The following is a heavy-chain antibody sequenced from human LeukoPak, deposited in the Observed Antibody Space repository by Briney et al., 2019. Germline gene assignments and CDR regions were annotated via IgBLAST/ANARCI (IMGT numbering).Heavy chain of an antibody. V-gene: IGHV4-34*01. J-gene: IGHJ6*02. Sequence: GSLRLSCAASGFTFSNAWMSWIRQPPGKGLEWIGEINHSGSTNYNPSLKSRVTISVDTSKNQFSLKLSSVTAADTAVYYCARGVGSSWLHYYYYYGMDVWGQGTTVTVSS. CDR3: ARGVGSSWLHYYYYYGMDV. CDR2: INHSGST. CDR1: GFTFSNAW. D-gene: IGHD6-13*01.